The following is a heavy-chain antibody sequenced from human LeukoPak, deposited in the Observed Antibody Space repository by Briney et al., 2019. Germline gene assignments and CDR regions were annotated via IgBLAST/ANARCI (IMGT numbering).Heavy chain of an antibody. CDR2: ISSSSSYI. Sequence: PGGSLRLSCAASGFTFSSYTMNWVRQAPGKGLGWVSSISSSSSYIYYADSVKGRFTISRDNAKNSLYLQMNTLRAEDTAVYYCARVNYRTTVTTRFSDYWGQGTLVTVSS. CDR3: ARVNYRTTVTTRFSDY. J-gene: IGHJ4*02. CDR1: GFTFSSYT. V-gene: IGHV3-21*01. D-gene: IGHD4-17*01.